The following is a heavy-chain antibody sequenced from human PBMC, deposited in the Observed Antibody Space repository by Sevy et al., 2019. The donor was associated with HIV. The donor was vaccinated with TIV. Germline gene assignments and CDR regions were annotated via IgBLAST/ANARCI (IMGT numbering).Heavy chain of an antibody. V-gene: IGHV3-21*01. CDR2: ISSSSSYI. CDR1: GFTFSSYS. J-gene: IGHJ4*02. CDR3: ARDIVVVTAILDY. D-gene: IGHD2-21*02. Sequence: GGSLRLSCAASGFTFSSYSMNWVRQAPGKGLEWVSSISSSSSYIHYADSVKGQFTISRDNAKNSLFLQMNSLRAEDTAVYYCARDIVVVTAILDYWGQGTLVTVSS.